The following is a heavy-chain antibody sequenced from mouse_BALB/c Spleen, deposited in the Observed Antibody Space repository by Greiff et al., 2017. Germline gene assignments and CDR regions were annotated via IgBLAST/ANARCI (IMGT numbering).Heavy chain of an antibody. J-gene: IGHJ1*01. CDR3: ARPVRSYWYFDV. D-gene: IGHD2-14*01. V-gene: IGHV2-6-5*01. Sequence: VKLVESGPGLVAPSQRLSITCTASGFSLTDYGVSWIRQTPGKGLEWLGVIWGGGSTYYNSALKSRLSISKDNTKSQVFLKMNSLQTDDTAMYYCARPVRSYWYFDVWGAGTTVTVSS. CDR2: IWGGGST. CDR1: GFSLTDYG.